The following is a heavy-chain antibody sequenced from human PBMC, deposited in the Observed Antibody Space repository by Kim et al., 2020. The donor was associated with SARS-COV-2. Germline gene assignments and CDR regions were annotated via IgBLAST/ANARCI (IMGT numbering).Heavy chain of an antibody. V-gene: IGHV1-2*06. D-gene: IGHD6-6*01. CDR2: INPNSGGT. J-gene: IGHJ5*02. CDR3: ARDKASDDRYWGYSSSGWFDP. Sequence: ASVKVSCKASGYTFTGYYMHWVRQAPGQGLEWMGRINPNSGGTNYAQKFQGRVTMTRDTSISTAYMELSRLRSDDTAVYYCARDKASDDRYWGYSSSGWFDPWGQGTLVTVSS. CDR1: GYTFTGYY.